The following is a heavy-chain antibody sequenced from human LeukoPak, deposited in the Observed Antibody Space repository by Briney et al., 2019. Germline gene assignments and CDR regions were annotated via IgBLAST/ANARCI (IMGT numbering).Heavy chain of an antibody. V-gene: IGHV3-21*01. J-gene: IGHJ3*01. CDR3: ARDSSGWSSHR. CDR2: ISSSSSYI. D-gene: IGHD6-19*01. Sequence: GALRLSCAASGFTFSSYSMNWVRQAPGKGLEWVSSISSSSSYIYYADSVKGRFTISRDNAKNSLYLQMNSLRAEDTAVYYCARDSSGWSSHRWGQGTMVTVSS. CDR1: GFTFSSYS.